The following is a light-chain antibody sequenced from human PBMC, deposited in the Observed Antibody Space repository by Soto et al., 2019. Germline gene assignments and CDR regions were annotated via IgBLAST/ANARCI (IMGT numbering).Light chain of an antibody. CDR2: GAS. J-gene: IGKJ4*01. V-gene: IGKV3-11*01. Sequence: EIVLTQSPATLSLSPGERATLSCRAGQSVSSYLAWYQQKPGQAPRLLIYGASNRATGIPARFSGSGSGTDFTLAISSLEPEDFAVYYCQQRKNWPLTFGGGTKVEMK. CDR3: QQRKNWPLT. CDR1: QSVSSY.